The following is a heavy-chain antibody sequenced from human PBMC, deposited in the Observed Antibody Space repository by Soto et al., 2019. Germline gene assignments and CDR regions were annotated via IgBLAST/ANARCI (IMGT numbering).Heavy chain of an antibody. CDR3: ARDGLGGEAY. V-gene: IGHV3-21*01. Sequence: EVQLVESGGGLVKPGGSLRLSCAASGFTFSSYSMNWVRQAPGKGLEWVSSISSSSSYIYYADSVKGRFTISRDNAKNSLYLQMNSLRAEDTSVYYCARDGLGGEAYWGQGTLVTVSS. CDR1: GFTFSSYS. CDR2: ISSSSSYI. J-gene: IGHJ4*02. D-gene: IGHD3-10*01.